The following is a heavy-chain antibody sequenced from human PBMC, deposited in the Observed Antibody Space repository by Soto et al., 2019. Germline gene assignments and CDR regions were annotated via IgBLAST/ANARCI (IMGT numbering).Heavy chain of an antibody. CDR2: IHYTGSP. Sequence: QLQLQESCPGLVRPSETLSLTCTVSGVSISSSSSYWAFIRQPPGGGLEWIGAIHYTGSPYYNPSFNSLVTIATDTSRNRFSLTLTSVTTADPATYYCAALCVYELLKGLKWFDPWGQGTPVTDSS. CDR1: GVSISSSSSY. CDR3: AALCVYELLKGLKWFDP. V-gene: IGHV4-39*02. J-gene: IGHJ5*02. D-gene: IGHD2-21*02.